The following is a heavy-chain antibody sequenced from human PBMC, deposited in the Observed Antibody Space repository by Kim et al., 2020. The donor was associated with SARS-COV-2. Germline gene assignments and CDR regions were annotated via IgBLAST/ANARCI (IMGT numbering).Heavy chain of an antibody. CDR3: ARKGGVSGYFYYYGMDV. J-gene: IGHJ6*02. V-gene: IGHV3-30*01. Sequence: VKGRFTISRDNSNNTLYLQMNSLRTEDMAVYYCARKGGVSGYFYYYGMDVWGQGTTVTVSS.